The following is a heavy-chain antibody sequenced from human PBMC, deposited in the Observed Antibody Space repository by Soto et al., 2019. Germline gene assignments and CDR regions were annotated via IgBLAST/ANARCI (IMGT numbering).Heavy chain of an antibody. J-gene: IGHJ4*02. V-gene: IGHV3-30-3*01. CDR2: ISKDGSNK. CDR3: ARSYCGDDCALDY. CDR1: GFTFSGYV. Sequence: QVQLVESGGGVVQPGKPLRLSCAASGFTFSGYVMHWVRQAPGKGLEWVVVISKDGSNKHYADSVKGRFTISRDNSKNTLYLQMTSLRAEDTAVYYCARSYCGDDCALDYWGQGTLVTV. D-gene: IGHD2-21*02.